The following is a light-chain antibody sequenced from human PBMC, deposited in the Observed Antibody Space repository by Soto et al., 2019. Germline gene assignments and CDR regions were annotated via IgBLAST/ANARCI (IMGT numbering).Light chain of an antibody. CDR3: CSYAGSYYV. V-gene: IGLV2-23*02. Sequence: QSALTQPASASGSPGQSITISCTGTSSDVGSYNLVSWYQQHPGKAPKLMIYEVSKRPSGVSNRFSGSKSGNTASLTISWLQAEDEADYYCCSYAGSYYVFGTGTKVTVL. CDR2: EVS. CDR1: SSDVGSYNL. J-gene: IGLJ1*01.